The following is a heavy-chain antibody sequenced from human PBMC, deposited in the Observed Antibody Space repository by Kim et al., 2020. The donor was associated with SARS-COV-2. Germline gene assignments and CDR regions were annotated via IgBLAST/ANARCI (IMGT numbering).Heavy chain of an antibody. J-gene: IGHJ6*02. CDR3: AKADPYSSSWYSIHYYYGRGV. V-gene: IGHV3-30*18. Sequence: GGSLRLSCAASGFTFSSYGMHWVRQAPGKGLEWVAVISYDGSNKYYADSVKGRFTISRDNSKNTLYLQMNSLRAEDTAVYYCAKADPYSSSWYSIHYYYGRGVWGQGTTVTVSS. D-gene: IGHD6-13*01. CDR2: ISYDGSNK. CDR1: GFTFSSYG.